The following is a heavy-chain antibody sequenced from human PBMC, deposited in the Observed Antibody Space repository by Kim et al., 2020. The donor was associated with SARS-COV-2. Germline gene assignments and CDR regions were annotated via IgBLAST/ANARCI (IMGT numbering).Heavy chain of an antibody. D-gene: IGHD5-18*01. J-gene: IGHJ6*02. CDR1: GGSFSGYY. CDR3: AREWGTGYSDASLYYYHYYGMDV. V-gene: IGHV4-34*01. CDR2: INHSGST. Sequence: SETLSLTCAVYGGSFSGYYWSWIRQPPGKGLEWIGEINHSGSTNYNPSLKSRVTISVDTSKNQFSLKLSSVTAADTAVYYCAREWGTGYSDASLYYYHYYGMDVWGQETTVTVSS.